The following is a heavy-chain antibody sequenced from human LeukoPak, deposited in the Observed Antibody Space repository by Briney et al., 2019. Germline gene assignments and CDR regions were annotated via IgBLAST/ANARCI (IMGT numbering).Heavy chain of an antibody. CDR1: GFSFSSYG. V-gene: IGHV3-33*01. CDR3: ARFVGSDYTGSFDL. J-gene: IGHJ4*02. CDR2: IWYDGSNP. Sequence: GTSLRLSCAGSGFSFSSYGMHWVRQAPGKGLEWLGYIWYDGSNPDYVDPVKGRFTISRDSSKNTVYLQMNSLRAEDTAVYHCARFVGSDYTGSFDLWGQGTPVTVSS. D-gene: IGHD3-10*01.